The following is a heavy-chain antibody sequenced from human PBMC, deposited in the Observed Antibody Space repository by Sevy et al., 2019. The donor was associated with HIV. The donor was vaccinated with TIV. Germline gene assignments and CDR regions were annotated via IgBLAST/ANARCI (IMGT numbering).Heavy chain of an antibody. J-gene: IGHJ6*02. CDR2: ISGSGGDT. CDR1: GFTFSTYA. Sequence: GGSLRLSCAASGFTFSTYAMSWVRQAPGKGLEWVSVISGSGGDTYYAESVKGRFTISRDNSKNTLYLQMNSLRAEDTAVYYCAKVAYYYDGSGYSMSQWYYGMDVWGQGTTVTVSS. CDR3: AKVAYYYDGSGYSMSQWYYGMDV. D-gene: IGHD3-22*01. V-gene: IGHV3-23*01.